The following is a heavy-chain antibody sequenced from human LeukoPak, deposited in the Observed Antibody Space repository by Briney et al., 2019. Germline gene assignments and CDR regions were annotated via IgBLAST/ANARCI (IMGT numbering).Heavy chain of an antibody. V-gene: IGHV3-21*01. J-gene: IGHJ6*03. CDR3: ARDPRFGLAYSYHYMDV. CDR1: GFTFSSYS. CDR2: ISSTSVYT. D-gene: IGHD2-15*01. Sequence: GGSLRLSCAASGFTFSSYSMNWVRQAPGKGLEWVSSISSTSVYTYYANSVKGRFTISRDNAKNSVYLQMNSLRVEDTAVYYCARDPRFGLAYSYHYMDVWGKGTTVTVSS.